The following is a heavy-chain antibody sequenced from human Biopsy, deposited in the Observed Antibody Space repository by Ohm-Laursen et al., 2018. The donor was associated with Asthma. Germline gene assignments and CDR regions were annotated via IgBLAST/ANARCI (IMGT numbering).Heavy chain of an antibody. V-gene: IGHV1-3*04. D-gene: IGHD3-9*01. CDR3: ARTYYDFLTGQVKDVFGV. CDR1: GYNLISFA. CDR2: VNTGNGDT. Sequence: ASAKVSSKASGYNLISFAIHWVRQAPGQRLECMGWVNTGNGDTKYSQKFQGRVTITRDTSASTAYMELRSLRSEDTATYYCARTYYDFLTGQVKDVFGVWGQGTMVTVSS. J-gene: IGHJ3*01.